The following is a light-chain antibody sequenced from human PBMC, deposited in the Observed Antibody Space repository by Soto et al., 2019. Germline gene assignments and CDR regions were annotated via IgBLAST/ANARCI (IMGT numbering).Light chain of an antibody. Sequence: QPVLTQPPSASGTPGQRVTISCSGSSSNIGSYTVNWYQQLPGTAPQLLIYSNNQRPSGVPDRFSGSKSGTSASLAISGLKSEDEADYYCAAWDDSLNGVVFGGGTKLTVL. CDR3: AAWDDSLNGVV. CDR1: SSNIGSYT. V-gene: IGLV1-44*01. CDR2: SNN. J-gene: IGLJ3*02.